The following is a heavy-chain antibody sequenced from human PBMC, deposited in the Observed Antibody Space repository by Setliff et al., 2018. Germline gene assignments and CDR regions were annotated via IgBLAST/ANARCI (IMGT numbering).Heavy chain of an antibody. CDR3: ARHPYYYGSGTYLDNNNRWFDP. V-gene: IGHV5-51*01. Sequence: KVSCKASGYTFTSYGISWVRQAPGQGLEWMGIIYPGDSITRYSPSFQGQVTISVDKSINTAYPQWSSLRASDTAIYYCARHPYYYGSGTYLDNNNRWFDPWGQGTLVTVSS. CDR2: IYPGDSIT. CDR1: GYTFTSYG. J-gene: IGHJ5*02. D-gene: IGHD3-10*01.